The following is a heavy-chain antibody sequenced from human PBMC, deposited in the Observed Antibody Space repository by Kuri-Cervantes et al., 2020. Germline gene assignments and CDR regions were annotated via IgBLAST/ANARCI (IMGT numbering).Heavy chain of an antibody. CDR1: GGSFSGYY. CDR3: ALTRTQLWGKGGKFDY. Sequence: SETLSLTCAVYGGSFSGYYWSWIRQPPGKGLEWIGEINHSGSTNYNPSLKSRVTISVDTSKNQFSLKLSSVTAADTAVYYCALTRTQLWGKGGKFDYWGQGTLVTVSS. D-gene: IGHD5-18*01. V-gene: IGHV4-34*01. CDR2: INHSGST. J-gene: IGHJ4*02.